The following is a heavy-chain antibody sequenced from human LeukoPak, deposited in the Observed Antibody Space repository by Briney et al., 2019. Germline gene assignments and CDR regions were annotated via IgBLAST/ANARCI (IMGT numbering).Heavy chain of an antibody. V-gene: IGHV1-69*13. J-gene: IGHJ5*02. Sequence: SVKVSCKASGGTVSRYAISWVRQAPGQGLEWMGGIIPIFGTANYAQKFQGRVTITADESTGTAYMELSSLKSEDTAVYYCARDRPGRYCSSISCYSASPFDPWGRGTLVTVSS. CDR1: GGTVSRYA. D-gene: IGHD2-2*02. CDR3: ARDRPGRYCSSISCYSASPFDP. CDR2: IIPIFGTA.